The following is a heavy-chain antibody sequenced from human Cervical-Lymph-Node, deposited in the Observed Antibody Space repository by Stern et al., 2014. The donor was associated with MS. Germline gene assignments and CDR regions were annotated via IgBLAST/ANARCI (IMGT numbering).Heavy chain of an antibody. CDR3: ARGVMVAATYAFDI. V-gene: IGHV3-74*02. D-gene: IGHD2-15*01. CDR1: GLTFSTYW. CDR2: INSDERST. Sequence: EVQLVESGGGLVQPGGSLRLSCAASGLTFSTYWMHWVRQAPGKGLVWVSRINSDERSTTYADSVKGRFSISRDNAKNTLYLQMNSLRAEDTAVYYCARGVMVAATYAFDIWGQGTMVTISS. J-gene: IGHJ3*02.